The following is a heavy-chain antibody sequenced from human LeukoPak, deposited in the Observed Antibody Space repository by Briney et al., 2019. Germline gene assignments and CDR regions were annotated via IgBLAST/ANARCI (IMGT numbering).Heavy chain of an antibody. J-gene: IGHJ5*02. CDR3: ARESFPKGFDP. D-gene: IGHD2/OR15-2a*01. V-gene: IGHV4-39*07. Sequence: SETLSLTCTVSGDSISSSSNYWAWIRQPPGKGLEWIASIYNSGSTYYTPSLKSRVTISVDTSKNQFSLKLSFVTAADTAVYYCARESFPKGFDPWGQGTLVTVSS. CDR2: IYNSGST. CDR1: GDSISSSSNY.